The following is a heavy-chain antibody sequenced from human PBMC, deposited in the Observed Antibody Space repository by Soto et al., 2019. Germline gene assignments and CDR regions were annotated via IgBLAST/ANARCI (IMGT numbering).Heavy chain of an antibody. V-gene: IGHV1-69*12. CDR3: AREIDGYYGMDV. J-gene: IGHJ6*02. CDR1: GGTFSTDS. Sequence: QVQLVQSGAEVKKPGSSVKVSCKASGGTFSTDSISWVRQAPGQGLEWMGGIIPMFGTANNAQKFQGRVTITADGSTSTAYRELSSLRTEDTAVYCCAREIDGYYGMDVWGQGTTVTVAS. CDR2: IIPMFGTA.